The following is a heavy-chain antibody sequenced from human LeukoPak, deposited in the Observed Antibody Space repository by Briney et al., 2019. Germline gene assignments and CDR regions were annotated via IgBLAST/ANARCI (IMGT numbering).Heavy chain of an antibody. J-gene: IGHJ6*03. D-gene: IGHD4-17*01. CDR1: GDSVSSNSAA. CDR2: TYYRSKWDN. CDR3: ARGRVTTIANYYYYYIDV. V-gene: IGHV6-1*01. Sequence: SQTLSLTCAISGDSVSSNSAAWTRIRQSPSRGLELLGRTYYRSKWDNDYAVSVKSRITINPDTSKNQFSLQLNSVTPEDTAVYYCARGRVTTIANYYYYYIDVWGKGTTVTVSS.